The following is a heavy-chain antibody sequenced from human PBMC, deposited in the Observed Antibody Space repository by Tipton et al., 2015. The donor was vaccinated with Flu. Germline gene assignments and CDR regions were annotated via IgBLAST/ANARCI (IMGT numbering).Heavy chain of an antibody. V-gene: IGHV3-64*02. CDR3: AREVPGDGYIPY. CDR1: GCTFSDYA. Sequence: SLRLSCAASGCTFSDYAMHWVRQAPGKGLEYVSAISSSGDNTYYADSVKGRFTISRDNSKNTLYLQMGSLRADDMAVYYCAREVPGDGYIPYWGQGTLVTVSS. D-gene: IGHD5-24*01. J-gene: IGHJ4*02. CDR2: ISSSGDNT.